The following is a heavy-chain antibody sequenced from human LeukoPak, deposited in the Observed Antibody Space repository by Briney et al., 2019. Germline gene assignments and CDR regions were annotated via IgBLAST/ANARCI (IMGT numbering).Heavy chain of an antibody. CDR3: ARHWGRTDAFDI. D-gene: IGHD3-16*01. V-gene: IGHV4-59*01. J-gene: IGHJ3*02. Sequence: SETLSLTCTVSGGSFTSYYWSWIRQPLGRGLEWIGYIYYTGNTNYNPSLKSRVTISMDTSKNQFSLKLSAVTAADTAVYYCARHWGRTDAFDIWGQGTMVTVSS. CDR1: GGSFTSYY. CDR2: IYYTGNT.